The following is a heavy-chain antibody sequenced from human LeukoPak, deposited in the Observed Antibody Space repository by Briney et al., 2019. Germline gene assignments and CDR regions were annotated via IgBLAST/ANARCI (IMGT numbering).Heavy chain of an antibody. CDR1: GGSISSSSYY. J-gene: IGHJ3*02. V-gene: IGHV4-39*07. D-gene: IGHD6-13*01. CDR3: ASQPGIAAAAFDI. CDR2: IYYSGST. Sequence: SETLSLTCTVSGGSISSSSYYWGWIRQPPGKGLEWIGSIYYSGSTYYNPSLKSRVTISVDTSKNQFSLKLSSVTAADTAVYYCASQPGIAAAAFDIWGQGTMVTVSS.